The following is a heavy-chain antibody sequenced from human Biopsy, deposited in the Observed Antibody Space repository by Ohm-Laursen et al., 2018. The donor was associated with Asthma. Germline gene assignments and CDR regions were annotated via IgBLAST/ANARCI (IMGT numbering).Heavy chain of an antibody. D-gene: IGHD3-22*01. Sequence: GSLRLSCAASGFAVSRDHMFWVRQAPGKGLEWVSVIYSGGTSHTADFVRGRFTISRDYSKNTLYLQMHSLRAEGTAVYYCARGDSSNWSHYYFDYWGQGTLVTVSS. J-gene: IGHJ4*02. V-gene: IGHV3-53*01. CDR2: IYSGGTS. CDR1: GFAVSRDH. CDR3: ARGDSSNWSHYYFDY.